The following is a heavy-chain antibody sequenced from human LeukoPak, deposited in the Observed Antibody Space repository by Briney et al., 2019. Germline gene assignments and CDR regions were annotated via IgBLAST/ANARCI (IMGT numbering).Heavy chain of an antibody. J-gene: IGHJ4*02. CDR1: GGSFSGYY. CDR2: INHSGST. Sequence: PSETLSLTCAVYGGSFSGYYWSWIRQPPGKGLEWIGEINHSGSTNHNPSLKSRVTISVDTSKNQFSLKLSSVTAADTAVYYCARVKRRFLEWLLDYWGQGTLVTVSS. CDR3: ARVKRRFLEWLLDY. D-gene: IGHD3-3*01. V-gene: IGHV4-34*01.